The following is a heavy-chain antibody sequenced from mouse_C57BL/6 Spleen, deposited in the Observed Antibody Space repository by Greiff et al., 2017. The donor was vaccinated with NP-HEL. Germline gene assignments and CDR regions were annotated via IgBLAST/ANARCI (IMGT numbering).Heavy chain of an antibody. D-gene: IGHD4-1*01. V-gene: IGHV1-80*01. CDR3: ARESWDGAMDY. Sequence: QVQLQQSGAELVKPGASVKISCKASGYAFSSYWMNWVKQRPGKGLEWIGQIYPGDGDTNYNGKFKGKATLTADKSSSTAYMQLSSLTSEDSAVYFCARESWDGAMDYWGQGTSVTVSS. CDR1: GYAFSSYW. J-gene: IGHJ4*01. CDR2: IYPGDGDT.